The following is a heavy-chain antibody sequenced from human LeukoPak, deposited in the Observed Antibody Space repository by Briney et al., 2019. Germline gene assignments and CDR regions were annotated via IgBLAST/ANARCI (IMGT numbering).Heavy chain of an antibody. V-gene: IGHV3-74*01. Sequence: GGSLRLSCAASGFTFSNHRMDWVRQAPGKGLVWVSRLNSDGSDTIYADSVKGRFTISRDNAKNTLYLQMDNLRAEDTAVYYCARRGDSSGYYVSWGQGTLVTVSS. D-gene: IGHD3-22*01. J-gene: IGHJ5*02. CDR1: GFTFSNHR. CDR3: ARRGDSSGYYVS. CDR2: LNSDGSDT.